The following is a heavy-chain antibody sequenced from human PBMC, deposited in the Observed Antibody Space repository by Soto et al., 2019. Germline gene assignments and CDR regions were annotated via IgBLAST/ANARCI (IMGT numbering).Heavy chain of an antibody. Sequence: EVQLVESGGGLVQPGGSLRLSCAASGFTFSNYWMSWVRQAPGKGLEWVANIKTDGSDKYYVDSVKGRFTISRDNAQNSLFLQLNGLRAEDTSVYYCARDWGVHSSGVVVDYWGQGTLVTVSS. CDR3: ARDWGVHSSGVVVDY. CDR1: GFTFSNYW. D-gene: IGHD6-19*01. CDR2: IKTDGSDK. V-gene: IGHV3-7*01. J-gene: IGHJ4*02.